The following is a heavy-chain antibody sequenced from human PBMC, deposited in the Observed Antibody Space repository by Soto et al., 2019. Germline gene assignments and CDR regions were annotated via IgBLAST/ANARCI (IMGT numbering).Heavy chain of an antibody. CDR2: IDPSDSYT. D-gene: IGHD3-3*01. V-gene: IGHV5-10-1*01. CDR1: GYIFTSYW. Sequence: PGESLKISCKGSGYIFTSYWISWVRQMPGKGLEWMGRIDPSDSYTNYSPSFQGHVTISADKSISTAYLQWSSLKASDTAMYYCARLSARDYDFWSGYSTNYYYGMDVWGQGTTVTVSS. J-gene: IGHJ6*02. CDR3: ARLSARDYDFWSGYSTNYYYGMDV.